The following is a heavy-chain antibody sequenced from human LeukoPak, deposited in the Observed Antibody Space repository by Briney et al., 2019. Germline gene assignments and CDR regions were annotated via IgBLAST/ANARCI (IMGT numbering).Heavy chain of an antibody. D-gene: IGHD3-10*01. CDR2: ISSSSSYI. J-gene: IGHJ4*02. V-gene: IGHV3-21*01. Sequence: GGSLRLSCAASGFTFSSYSMNWVRQAPGKGLEWVSSISSSSSYIYYADSVKGRFTISRDNAKNSLYLQMNSLRAEDTAVYYCARGGLKGSGSYYKSFDYWGQGTLVTVSS. CDR1: GFTFSSYS. CDR3: ARGGLKGSGSYYKSFDY.